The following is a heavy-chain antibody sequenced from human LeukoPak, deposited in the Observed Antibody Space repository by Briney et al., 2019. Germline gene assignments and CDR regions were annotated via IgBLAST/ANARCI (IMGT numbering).Heavy chain of an antibody. Sequence: QSGGSLRLSCEASGFTFSNYWMHWVRQAPGKGLVWVSRINNDGSITNFADSVKGRFTISRDNSKNTLYLQMNSLRAEDTAVYYCARDSFGELYFDYWGQGTLVTVSS. V-gene: IGHV3-74*01. J-gene: IGHJ4*02. D-gene: IGHD3-10*01. CDR1: GFTFSNYW. CDR3: ARDSFGELYFDY. CDR2: INNDGSIT.